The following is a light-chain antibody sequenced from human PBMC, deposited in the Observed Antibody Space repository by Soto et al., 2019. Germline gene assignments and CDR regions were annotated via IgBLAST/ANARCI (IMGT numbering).Light chain of an antibody. CDR2: KVS. CDR3: MQGTHWPRT. CDR1: PSLLYSDGNTY. Sequence: VNQFPRSLPVTPGTPASISCRSSPSLLYSDGNTYLNWFHQRPGQSPRRLIYKVSDRDSGVPDRFSGSGSGTDFTLKISRVEAEDVGVYYCMQGTHWPRTFGQGTKV. V-gene: IGKV2-30*01. J-gene: IGKJ1*01.